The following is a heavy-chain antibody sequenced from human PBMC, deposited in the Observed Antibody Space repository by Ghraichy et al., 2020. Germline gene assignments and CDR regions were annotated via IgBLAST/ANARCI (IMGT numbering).Heavy chain of an antibody. J-gene: IGHJ5*02. Sequence: SETLSLTCAVYGGSFSGYYWSWIRQPPGKGLEWIGEINHSGSTNYNPSLKSRVTISVDTSKNQFSLKLSSVTAADTAVYYCARFKGGGGYYFNWFDPWGQGTLVTGSS. CDR1: GGSFSGYY. CDR2: INHSGST. V-gene: IGHV4-34*01. CDR3: ARFKGGGGYYFNWFDP. D-gene: IGHD3-3*01.